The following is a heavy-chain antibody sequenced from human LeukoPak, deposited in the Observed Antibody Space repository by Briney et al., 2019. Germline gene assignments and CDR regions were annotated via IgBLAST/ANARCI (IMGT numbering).Heavy chain of an antibody. CDR1: GFTFNTYD. CDR3: VKGNWLDN. J-gene: IGHJ4*02. D-gene: IGHD1-1*01. V-gene: IGHV3-23*01. CDR2: ISISGDDT. Sequence: GGSLRLSCTVSGFTFNTYDMTWVRQSPGRGLAWVSGISISGDDTYYADSVKGLFTVSRDNSKNTLYLQMNSLRVDDTAVYYCVKGNWLDNWGQGALVTVAS.